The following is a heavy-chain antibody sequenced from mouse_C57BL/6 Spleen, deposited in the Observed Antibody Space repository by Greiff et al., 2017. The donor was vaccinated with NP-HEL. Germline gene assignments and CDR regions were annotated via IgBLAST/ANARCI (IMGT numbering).Heavy chain of an antibody. CDR1: GYTFTSYW. V-gene: IGHV1-64*01. D-gene: IGHD1-2*01. Sequence: QVQLQQSGAELVKPGASVKLSCKASGYTFTSYWMHWVKQRPGQGLEWIGMIHPNSGSTNYNEKFKSKATLTVDKSSSTSYMQLSSLTSEDSAVYYCARFSTTWDYWGQGTTLTVSS. CDR3: ARFSTTWDY. CDR2: IHPNSGST. J-gene: IGHJ2*01.